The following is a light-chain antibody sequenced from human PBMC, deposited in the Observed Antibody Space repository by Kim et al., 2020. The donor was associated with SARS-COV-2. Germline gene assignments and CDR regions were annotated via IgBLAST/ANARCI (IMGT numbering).Light chain of an antibody. CDR2: LNSDGSH. V-gene: IGLV4-69*01. CDR3: QTWGTGIRV. CDR1: SGNSSYA. J-gene: IGLJ1*01. Sequence: QPVLTQSPSASASLGASVKLTCTLSSGNSSYAIAWHQQQPEKGPRYLMKLNSDGSHSKGDGIPDRFSGSSSGAERYLTISSLQSEDEADYYCQTWGTGIRVFGTGTKVTVL.